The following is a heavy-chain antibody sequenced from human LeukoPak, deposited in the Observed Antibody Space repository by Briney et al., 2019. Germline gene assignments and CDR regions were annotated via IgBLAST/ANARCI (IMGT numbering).Heavy chain of an antibody. D-gene: IGHD3-22*01. J-gene: IGHJ6*02. V-gene: IGHV3-23*01. CDR2: ISGSGGST. Sequence: GGSLRLSCAASGFTFASYAMTWVRQAPGKGLEWFSAISGSGGSTYYAASVKGRFTISRDNYKNTLYLQMNSLRAELTAVYYCARDSAIYYSRGYYGLSFSGIDVWGQGTTVTVSS. CDR3: ARDSAIYYSRGYYGLSFSGIDV. CDR1: GFTFASYA.